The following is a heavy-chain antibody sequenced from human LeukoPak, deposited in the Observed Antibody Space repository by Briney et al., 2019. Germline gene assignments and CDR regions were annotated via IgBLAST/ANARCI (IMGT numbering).Heavy chain of an antibody. CDR3: ASAHSSSSTFDL. V-gene: IGHV3-33*01. Sequence: PGRSLRLSCAASGFTFSDYGIHWVRQAPGQGLEWVALIWYDGSKKYYADSVKGRFTISRDDTKNTLYLQLNSLRADDTAVYYCASAHSSSSTFDLWGQGTLVTVSS. J-gene: IGHJ4*02. CDR2: IWYDGSKK. D-gene: IGHD6-6*01. CDR1: GFTFSDYG.